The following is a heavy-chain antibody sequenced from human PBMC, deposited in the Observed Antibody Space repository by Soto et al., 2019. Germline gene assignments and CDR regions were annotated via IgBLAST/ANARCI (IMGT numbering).Heavy chain of an antibody. CDR3: ARDRSYYDSSGSYSPPY. CDR1: GFTFSSYA. D-gene: IGHD3-22*01. CDR2: ISGSAATT. V-gene: IGHV3-23*01. Sequence: EVQLLESGGGLVQPGGSLRLSCAASGFTFSSYAMNWVRLAPGKGLEWVSAISGSAATTHFSDSVKGRFIISRDNSKNTLYLQMNSLRAEDTAVYYCARDRSYYDSSGSYSPPYWGQGTLVTVSS. J-gene: IGHJ4*02.